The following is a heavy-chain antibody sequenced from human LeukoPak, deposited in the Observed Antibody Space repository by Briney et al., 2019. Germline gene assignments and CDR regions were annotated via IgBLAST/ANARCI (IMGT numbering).Heavy chain of an antibody. D-gene: IGHD2-15*01. CDR2: IKQDGSEK. Sequence: PGGSLRLSCAASGFTFSSYWMSWVRQAPGKGLEWVANIKQDGSEKYYVDSVKGRFTISRDNAKNSLYLQMNSLRAEDTAVYYCARDLERYCSGGSCFSFDYWGQGTLVTVSS. J-gene: IGHJ4*02. V-gene: IGHV3-7*04. CDR3: ARDLERYCSGGSCFSFDY. CDR1: GFTFSSYW.